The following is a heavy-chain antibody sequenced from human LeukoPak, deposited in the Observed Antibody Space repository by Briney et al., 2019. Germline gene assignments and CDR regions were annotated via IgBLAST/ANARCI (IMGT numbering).Heavy chain of an antibody. V-gene: IGHV4-4*02. CDR3: ASTAHDGFWSGYTQDY. CDR1: GGSISSSNW. J-gene: IGHJ4*02. Sequence: SGTLSLTCAVSGGSISSSNWWSWVRQPPGKGLEWIGEIYHSGSTNYNPSLKSRVTMSVDTSKNQFSLKLSSVTAADTAVYYCASTAHDGFWSGYTQDYWGQGTLVTVSS. D-gene: IGHD3-3*01. CDR2: IYHSGST.